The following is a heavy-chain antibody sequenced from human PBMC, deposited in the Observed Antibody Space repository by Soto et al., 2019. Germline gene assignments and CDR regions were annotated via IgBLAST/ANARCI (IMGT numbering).Heavy chain of an antibody. CDR2: IIPILGRG. D-gene: IGHD2-21*02. V-gene: IGHV1-69*02. Sequence: ASVKVSCKASGGTFSSYSLGWVRQAPGQGLEWMGRIIPILGRGKNAQKFQGRVTISADTSTNTAYMELSNLSSEDTAVYYCAGGFVVVTALDYWGQGTLVTVSS. J-gene: IGHJ4*02. CDR3: AGGFVVVTALDY. CDR1: GGTFSSYS.